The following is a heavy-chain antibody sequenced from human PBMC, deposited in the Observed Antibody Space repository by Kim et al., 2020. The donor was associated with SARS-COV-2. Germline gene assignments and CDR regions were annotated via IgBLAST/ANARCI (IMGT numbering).Heavy chain of an antibody. J-gene: IGHJ4*02. CDR3: ARVRVVPDY. V-gene: IGHV1-46*01. CDR2: GST. Sequence: GSTSYAKKFQGRVTMTRDTSTSTVYMELSSLRSEDTAVYYCARVRVVPDYWGQGTLVTVSS. D-gene: IGHD3-10*01.